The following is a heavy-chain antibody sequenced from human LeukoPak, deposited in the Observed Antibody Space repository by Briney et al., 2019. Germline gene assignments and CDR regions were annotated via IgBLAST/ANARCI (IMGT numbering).Heavy chain of an antibody. Sequence: VASVKVSCKASGYSFTDYYMHWVRQAPGQGLEWMGWINPDSGGTNYAQKFQGRVTMTTDTSTSTAYMELRSLRSDDTAVYYCARQLSNGDYYDSSGYYWGGYFDYWGQGTLVTVSS. V-gene: IGHV1-2*02. CDR2: INPDSGGT. CDR3: ARQLSNGDYYDSSGYYWGGYFDY. CDR1: GYSFTDYY. D-gene: IGHD3-22*01. J-gene: IGHJ4*02.